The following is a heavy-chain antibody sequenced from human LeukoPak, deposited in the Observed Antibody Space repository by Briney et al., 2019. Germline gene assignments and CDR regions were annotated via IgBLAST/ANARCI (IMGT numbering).Heavy chain of an antibody. CDR3: ARSRVEISWSPNQD. Sequence: GGSLRLSCAASGFTFSVCWMSWVRQAPGKGLAWVANIKQDGSEKYYVDSVKGRFTISRDNAKNSLYLQMNSLRAEDTAVYYCARSRVEISWSPNQDWGQGTLVTVSS. CDR1: GFTFSVCW. J-gene: IGHJ4*02. V-gene: IGHV3-7*01. CDR2: IKQDGSEK. D-gene: IGHD3-3*01.